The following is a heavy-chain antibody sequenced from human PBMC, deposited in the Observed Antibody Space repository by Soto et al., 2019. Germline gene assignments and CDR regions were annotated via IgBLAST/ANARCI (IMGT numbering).Heavy chain of an antibody. CDR2: INHIGST. V-gene: IGHV4-34*01. D-gene: IGHD6-13*01. CDR1: CGSFSGYY. CDR3: ASDPRSIAAVVYPGDY. Sequence: SETLSLTCGFYCGSFSGYYWRWIRHPPGTGLEWIGEINHIGSTTYNSSLNVRVTISVDTYKNHFSLKLSSVNAEDTDVYYCASDPRSIAAVVYPGDYWGQGTLVTVSS. J-gene: IGHJ4*02.